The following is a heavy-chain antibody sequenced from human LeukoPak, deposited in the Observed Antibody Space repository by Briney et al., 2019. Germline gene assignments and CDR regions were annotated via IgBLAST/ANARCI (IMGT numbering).Heavy chain of an antibody. CDR1: GGSISSGSYY. CDR3: ARIDYYGSGSYWWFDP. CDR2: IYTSGST. D-gene: IGHD3-10*01. J-gene: IGHJ5*02. V-gene: IGHV4-61*02. Sequence: PSETLSLTCTVSGGSISSGSYYWSWIRQPAGKGLEWIGRIYTSGSTNYNPSLKSRVTISVDTSKNQFSLKLSSVTAADTAVYYCARIDYYGSGSYWWFDPWGQGTPVTVSS.